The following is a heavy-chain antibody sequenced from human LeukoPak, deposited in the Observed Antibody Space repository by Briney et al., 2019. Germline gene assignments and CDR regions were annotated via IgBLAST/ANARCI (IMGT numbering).Heavy chain of an antibody. V-gene: IGHV3-30*04. CDR2: TSYDGTNK. J-gene: IGHJ4*02. CDR1: GFTFSDHV. Sequence: GGSLRLSCAASGFTFSDHVMHWVRQAPGKGLEWVAGTSYDGTNKYEADSVKGRFIISRDNSKNTLFLQMNSLRAEDTAVYYCARAHSGYDPFDYWGQGTLVTVSS. CDR3: ARAHSGYDPFDY. D-gene: IGHD5-12*01.